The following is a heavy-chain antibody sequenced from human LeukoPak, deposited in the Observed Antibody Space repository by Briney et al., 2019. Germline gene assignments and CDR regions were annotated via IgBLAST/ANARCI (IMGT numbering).Heavy chain of an antibody. CDR3: ARVSYYYDSSGLHAFDI. D-gene: IGHD3-22*01. Sequence: ASVKVSCKASGYTFTSYYMHWVRQAPGQRLEWMGWINAGNGNTKYSQKFQGRVTITRDTSASTAYMELSSLRSEDTAVYYCARVSYYYDSSGLHAFDIWGQGIMVTVS. CDR2: INAGNGNT. V-gene: IGHV1-3*01. CDR1: GYTFTSYY. J-gene: IGHJ3*02.